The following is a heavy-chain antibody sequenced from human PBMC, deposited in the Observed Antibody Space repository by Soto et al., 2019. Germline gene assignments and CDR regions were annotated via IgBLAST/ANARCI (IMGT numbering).Heavy chain of an antibody. Sequence: QVQLVQSGAEVKKPGASVKVSCKASGYTFTSYDINWVRQATGQGLEWMGWMNPNSGNTGYAQKLQGRVTMTRNTSISTAYMELISLRSEDTAVYYCARRYCSGGSCYYYYYGMDVWGQGTTVTVSS. CDR2: MNPNSGNT. CDR1: GYTFTSYD. J-gene: IGHJ6*02. D-gene: IGHD2-15*01. V-gene: IGHV1-8*01. CDR3: ARRYCSGGSCYYYYYGMDV.